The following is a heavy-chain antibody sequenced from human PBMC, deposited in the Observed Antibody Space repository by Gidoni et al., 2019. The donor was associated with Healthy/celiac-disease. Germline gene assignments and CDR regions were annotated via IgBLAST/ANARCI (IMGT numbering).Heavy chain of an antibody. Sequence: EVQLLESGGGLVQPGGSLRLSCAASGFPFSSYAMSWVRQAPGKGLEWVSAMSGSGGSTYYADSVKGRFTISRDNSKNTLYLQMNSLRAEDTAVYYCARKGLMVYARSFDYWGQGTLVTVSS. D-gene: IGHD2-8*01. CDR1: GFPFSSYA. CDR3: ARKGLMVYARSFDY. J-gene: IGHJ4*02. CDR2: MSGSGGST. V-gene: IGHV3-23*01.